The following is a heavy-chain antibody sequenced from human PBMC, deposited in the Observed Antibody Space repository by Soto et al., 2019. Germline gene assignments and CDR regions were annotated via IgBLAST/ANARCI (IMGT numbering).Heavy chain of an antibody. CDR2: INPSGGST. Sequence: ASVKVSCKASGYTFTSYYMHCVRQAPGQGLEWMGIINPSGGSTSYAQKFQGRVTMTRDTSTSTVYMELSSLRSEDTAVYYCARDLGSYDSSGYYLIQYAFDIWGQGTMVTVSS. J-gene: IGHJ3*02. CDR1: GYTFTSYY. D-gene: IGHD3-22*01. V-gene: IGHV1-46*01. CDR3: ARDLGSYDSSGYYLIQYAFDI.